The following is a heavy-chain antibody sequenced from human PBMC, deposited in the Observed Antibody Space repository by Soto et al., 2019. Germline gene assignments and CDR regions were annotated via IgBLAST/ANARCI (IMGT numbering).Heavy chain of an antibody. CDR2: ITHSGAT. J-gene: IGHJ6*02. D-gene: IGHD6-13*01. CDR3: ARGRIAVAGTRGTYYYYGMDV. V-gene: IGHV4-34*01. CDR1: GGSFSGYF. Sequence: SETLSLTCAVYGGSFSGYFWSWIRQPPEKGLEWIGEITHSGATNYNPSLTSRVTISVDTSKDQFSLTLTSVTAADTAVYYCARGRIAVAGTRGTYYYYGMDVWGQGTTVTVYS.